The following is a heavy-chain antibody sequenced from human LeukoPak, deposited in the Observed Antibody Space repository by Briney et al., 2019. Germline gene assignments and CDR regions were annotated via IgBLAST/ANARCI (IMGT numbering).Heavy chain of an antibody. Sequence: ASVKVSCKASGYTFTGYYMHWVRQAPGQGLEWMGRINPNSGGTNYAQKFQGRVTMTRDTSISTPYMELSRLRSDDTAVYYCARVGIAVAGNPFDYWGQGTLVTVSS. CDR2: INPNSGGT. CDR3: ARVGIAVAGNPFDY. CDR1: GYTFTGYY. D-gene: IGHD6-19*01. V-gene: IGHV1-2*06. J-gene: IGHJ4*02.